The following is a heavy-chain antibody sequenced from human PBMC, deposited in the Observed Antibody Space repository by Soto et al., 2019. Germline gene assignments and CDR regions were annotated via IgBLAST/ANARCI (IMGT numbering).Heavy chain of an antibody. D-gene: IGHD4-17*01. J-gene: IGHJ6*02. CDR1: GFTFSNAW. CDR3: TTGLYGDAEYYYYGMDV. V-gene: IGHV3-15*07. CDR2: IKSKTDGGTT. Sequence: GGSLRLSCAASGFTFSNAWMNWVRQAPGKGLEWVGRIKSKTDGGTTDYAAPVKGRFTISRDDSKNTLYLQMNSLKTEDTAVYYCTTGLYGDAEYYYYGMDVCGQGTTVTVYS.